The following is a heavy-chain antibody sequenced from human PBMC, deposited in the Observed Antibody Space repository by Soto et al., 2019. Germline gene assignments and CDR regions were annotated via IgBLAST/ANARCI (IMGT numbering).Heavy chain of an antibody. CDR3: ARDEHDSSGSYYDY. CDR1: GFTFSGYT. V-gene: IGHV3-23*01. Sequence: GGSLRLSCEASGFTFSGYTMSWVRQAPRKGLEWVSAVSGSGDTTYYADSVKGRFTISRDNSQNTLYLQMNSLKADDSAVYYCARDEHDSSGSYYDYCGQGTPVTVSS. CDR2: VSGSGDTT. D-gene: IGHD3-22*01. J-gene: IGHJ4*02.